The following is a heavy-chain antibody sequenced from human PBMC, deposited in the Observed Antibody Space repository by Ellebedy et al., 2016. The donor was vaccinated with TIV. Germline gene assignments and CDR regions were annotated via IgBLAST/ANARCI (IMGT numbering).Heavy chain of an antibody. Sequence: GESLKISCAASGFTFSSYSMNWVRQAPGKGLEWVSYISSSSSTIYYADSVKGRFTISRDNAKNSLYLQMNSLRDEDTAVYYCARGDDYVWGSYRTRYYFDYWGQGTLVTVSS. CDR3: ARGDDYVWGSYRTRYYFDY. CDR2: ISSSSSTI. J-gene: IGHJ4*02. V-gene: IGHV3-48*02. CDR1: GFTFSSYS. D-gene: IGHD3-16*02.